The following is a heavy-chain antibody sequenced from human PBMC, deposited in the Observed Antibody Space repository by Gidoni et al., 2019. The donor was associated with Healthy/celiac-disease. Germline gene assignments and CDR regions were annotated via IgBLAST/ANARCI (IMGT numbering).Heavy chain of an antibody. CDR2: IRYDGSNK. CDR3: AKDPEYYYDSSGYYEFDY. CDR1: GFTFSSYG. Sequence: QVQLVESGGGVVQPGGSLRLSCAASGFTFSSYGMHCVRQAPGKGLEWVALIRYDGSNKYYADSVKGRFTISRDNSKNTLYLQMNSLRAEDTAVYYCAKDPEYYYDSSGYYEFDYWGQGTLVTVSS. V-gene: IGHV3-30*02. J-gene: IGHJ4*02. D-gene: IGHD3-22*01.